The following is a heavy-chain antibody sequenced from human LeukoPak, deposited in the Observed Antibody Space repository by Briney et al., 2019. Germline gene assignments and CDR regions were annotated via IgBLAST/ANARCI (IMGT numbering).Heavy chain of an antibody. V-gene: IGHV1-18*01. CDR2: ISGHNGNT. CDR3: ARANPYYDSSSFRDY. J-gene: IGHJ4*02. CDR1: GYTFTSYG. Sequence: ASVKVSCKASGYTFTSYGISWVRQAPGQGLEWMGWISGHNGNTKNEQKVQGRVTMTTDTSTSTAYMELRSLRSDDTAVYYCARANPYYDSSSFRDYWGRGTLVTVSS. D-gene: IGHD3-22*01.